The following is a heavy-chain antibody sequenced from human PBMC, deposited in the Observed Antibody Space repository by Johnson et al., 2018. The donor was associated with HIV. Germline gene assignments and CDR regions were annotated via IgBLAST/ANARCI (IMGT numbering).Heavy chain of an antibody. V-gene: IGHV3-30-3*01. J-gene: IGHJ3*02. D-gene: IGHD4-17*01. CDR3: ARDAKVDYGDAFDI. CDR2: VSYDGRNQ. Sequence: QVQLVESGGGVVQPGGSLRLSCAASGFTFSSYAMHWVRQAPGTGLEWVALVSYDGRNQYHADSVKGRFTISRDNAKNSLYLQMNSLRAEDTAVYYCARDAKVDYGDAFDIWGQGTKVTVSS. CDR1: GFTFSSYA.